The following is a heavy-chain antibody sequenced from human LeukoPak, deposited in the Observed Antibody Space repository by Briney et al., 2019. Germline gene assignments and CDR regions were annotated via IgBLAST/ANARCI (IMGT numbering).Heavy chain of an antibody. V-gene: IGHV1-18*01. J-gene: IGHJ3*02. CDR2: ISAYNGNT. D-gene: IGHD6-25*01. Sequence: ASVKVSCQASGYTFTSYGISWVRQAPGQGLEWMGWISAYNGNTNYAQKLQGRVTMTTDTSTSTAYMELSRLRSDDTAVYYCAGLFSRQDAFDIWGQGTMVTVSS. CDR3: AGLFSRQDAFDI. CDR1: GYTFTSYG.